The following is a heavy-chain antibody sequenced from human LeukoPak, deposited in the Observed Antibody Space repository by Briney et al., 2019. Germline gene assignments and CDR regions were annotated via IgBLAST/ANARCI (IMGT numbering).Heavy chain of an antibody. V-gene: IGHV4-59*01. CDR1: GGSMSSYY. CDR2: IYYSGIT. CDR3: ARYVDTAILDAFDI. D-gene: IGHD5-18*01. Sequence: SETLSLTCTVPGGSMSSYYWSWCRQPPGKGLEWIGYIYYSGITNYNPSLKSRVTISVDTSKNQFSLRLSSVTAADTAVYYCARYVDTAILDAFDIWGQGTMVTVSS. J-gene: IGHJ3*02.